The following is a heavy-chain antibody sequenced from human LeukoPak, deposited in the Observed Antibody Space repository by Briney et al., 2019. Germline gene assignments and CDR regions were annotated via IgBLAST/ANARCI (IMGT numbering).Heavy chain of an antibody. J-gene: IGHJ5*02. CDR1: GFTFSSYS. CDR2: ISSSSSYI. Sequence: GGSLRLSCAASGFTFSSYSMNWVRQAPGKGLEWVSSISSSSSYIYYADSVKGRFTISRDNAENSLYLQMNSLRAEDTAVYYCARAPPNWFDPWGQGTLVTVSS. V-gene: IGHV3-21*01. CDR3: ARAPPNWFDP.